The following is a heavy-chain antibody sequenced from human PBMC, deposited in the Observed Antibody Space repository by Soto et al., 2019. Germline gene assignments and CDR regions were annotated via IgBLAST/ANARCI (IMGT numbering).Heavy chain of an antibody. D-gene: IGHD6-25*01. CDR2: IYYSGST. J-gene: IGHJ6*02. V-gene: IGHV4-30-4*01. Sequence: QVQLQESGPGLVKPSQTLSLTCTVAGGSISSGDYYWSWIRQPPGKGLEWIGYIYYSGSTYYNPSLKSRDTTCVDATKIQSPLTLSSVTEADTAVHYCATGRREKGMDVWGQGTTVTVSS. CDR3: ATGRREKGMDV. CDR1: GGSISSGDYY.